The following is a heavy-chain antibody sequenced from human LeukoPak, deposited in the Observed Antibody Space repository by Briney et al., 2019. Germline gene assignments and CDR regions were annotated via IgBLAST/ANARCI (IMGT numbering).Heavy chain of an antibody. Sequence: GESLKISCKGSGYSFTIYWIGWVRQMPGKGLEWMGIIYPGDSDTRYSPSFQGQVTISADKSISTAYLQWSSLKASDTAMYYCARVRNYGGNSDYFDYWGQGTLVTVSS. CDR1: GYSFTIYW. J-gene: IGHJ4*02. CDR2: IYPGDSDT. CDR3: ARVRNYGGNSDYFDY. D-gene: IGHD4-23*01. V-gene: IGHV5-51*01.